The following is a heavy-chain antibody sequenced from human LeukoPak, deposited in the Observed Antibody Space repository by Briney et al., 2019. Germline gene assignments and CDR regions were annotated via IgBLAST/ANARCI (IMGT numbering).Heavy chain of an antibody. D-gene: IGHD4-17*01. CDR3: ARTGSTVTMLYPFDH. CDR1: GGSLGSYY. Sequence: PSETLSLTCTVSGGSLGSYYWSWIRQPPGKGLEWIGYIYYSGSTNYNPSLKSRVSISVDTSKNQFSLKLSSVTAADTAVYYCARTGSTVTMLYPFDHWGQGTLVTVSS. CDR2: IYYSGST. V-gene: IGHV4-59*01. J-gene: IGHJ4*02.